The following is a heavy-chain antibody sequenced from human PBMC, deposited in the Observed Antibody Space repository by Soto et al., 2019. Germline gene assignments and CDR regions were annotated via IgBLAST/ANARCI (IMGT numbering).Heavy chain of an antibody. CDR1: GFTFSSYS. J-gene: IGHJ6*02. CDR3: ARVGYYDILTGPAGTDV. CDR2: ISSSSSTI. Sequence: GGSLRLSCAASGFTFSSYSMNWVRQAPGKGLEWVSYISSSSSTIYYADSVKGRFTISRDNAKNSLYLQMNSLRDEDTAVYYCARVGYYDILTGPAGTDVWGQGTTVTVSS. D-gene: IGHD3-9*01. V-gene: IGHV3-48*02.